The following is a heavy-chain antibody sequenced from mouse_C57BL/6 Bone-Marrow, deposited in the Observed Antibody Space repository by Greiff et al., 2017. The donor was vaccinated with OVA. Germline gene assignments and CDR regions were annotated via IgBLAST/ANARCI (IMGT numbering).Heavy chain of an antibody. D-gene: IGHD1-1*01. CDR1: GFNIKDDY. Sequence: VQLQQSGAELVRPGASVKLSCTASGFNIKDDYMHWVKQRPEQGLEWIGWIDPENGDTEYASKFQGKATITADTSSNTAYLQLSSLTSEDTAVYYGTTWGDYGSSYWFAYWGQGTLVTVSA. CDR2: IDPENGDT. J-gene: IGHJ3*01. CDR3: TTWGDYGSSYWFAY. V-gene: IGHV14-4*01.